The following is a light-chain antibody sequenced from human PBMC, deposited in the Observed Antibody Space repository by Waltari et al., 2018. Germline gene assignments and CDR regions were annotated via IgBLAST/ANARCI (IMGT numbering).Light chain of an antibody. J-gene: IGLJ2*01. CDR1: SADVGGYNL. CDR2: EVK. V-gene: IGLV2-23*02. Sequence: QSALTQPASVSGSPGQSITTTSTGSSADVGGYNLFSWYQHHPGQAPRLLIYEVKERPSGIPSRFSGSKSGNTASLTISGLQIEDEADYYCCSYGGVNTLGVLFGGGSKLTV. CDR3: CSYGGVNTLGVL.